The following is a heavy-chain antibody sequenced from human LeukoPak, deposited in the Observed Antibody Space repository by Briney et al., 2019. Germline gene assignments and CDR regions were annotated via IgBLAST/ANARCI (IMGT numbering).Heavy chain of an antibody. J-gene: IGHJ6*03. CDR1: GYSISSGYY. CDR2: IYHSGST. CDR3: ARGARSAYCSSTSCHYYYYMDV. D-gene: IGHD2-2*01. Sequence: SETLSLTCAVSGYSISSGYYWGWIRQPPGKGLEWIGSIYHSGSTYYNPSLKSRVTISVDTSKNQFPLKLSSVTAADTAVYYCARGARSAYCSSTSCHYYYYMDVWGKGTTVTVSS. V-gene: IGHV4-38-2*01.